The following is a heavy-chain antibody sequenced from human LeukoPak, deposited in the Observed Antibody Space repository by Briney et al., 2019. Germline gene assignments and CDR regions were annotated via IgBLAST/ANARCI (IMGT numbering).Heavy chain of an antibody. CDR2: ISWNSGSI. CDR3: AKVGYSYSHYYYYMDV. V-gene: IGHV3-9*01. J-gene: IGHJ6*03. D-gene: IGHD5-18*01. CDR1: GFTFDDYA. Sequence: PGRSLRLSCAASGFTFDDYAMHWVRQAPGKGLEWVSGISWNSGSIGYADSVKGRFTISRDNAKNSLYLQMNSLRAEDTALYYCAKVGYSYSHYYYYMDVWGKGTTVTDSS.